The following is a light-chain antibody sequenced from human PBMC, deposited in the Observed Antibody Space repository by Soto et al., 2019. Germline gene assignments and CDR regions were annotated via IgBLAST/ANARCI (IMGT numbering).Light chain of an antibody. Sequence: EIVLKQSPGTLSLSPGERATLSCRASQNVRSPYLAWYQQKPGQAPRLLIYAASSRAAGIPDRFSGSGSGTDFTLTISRLEPEDFAVYYCQQYGNSAWTFGQGTKVEIK. V-gene: IGKV3-20*01. CDR3: QQYGNSAWT. J-gene: IGKJ1*01. CDR1: QNVRSPY. CDR2: AAS.